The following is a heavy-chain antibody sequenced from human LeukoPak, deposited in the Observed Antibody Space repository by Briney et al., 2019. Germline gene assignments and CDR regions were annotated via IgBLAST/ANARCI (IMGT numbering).Heavy chain of an antibody. CDR2: INPNSGGT. CDR1: GYTFTGYY. D-gene: IGHD3-22*01. CDR3: ARVPNYYGSSGYYAY. V-gene: IGHV1-2*02. J-gene: IGHJ4*02. Sequence: ASVKVSCEASGYTFTGYYMHWVRQAPGQGLEWMGWINPNSGGTNYAQKFQGRVTMTRDTSISTAYMELSRLRSDDTAVYYCARVPNYYGSSGYYAYWGQGTLVTVSS.